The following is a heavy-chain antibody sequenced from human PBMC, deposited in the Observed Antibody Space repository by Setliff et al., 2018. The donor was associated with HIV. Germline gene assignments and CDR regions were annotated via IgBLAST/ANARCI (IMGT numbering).Heavy chain of an antibody. J-gene: IGHJ1*01. CDR3: VRGGWIL. V-gene: IGHV3-7*03. CDR2: TKQDETEK. CDR1: GFTFSSYW. D-gene: IGHD2-2*03. Sequence: GGSLRLSCAASGFTFSSYWMGWVRQSPGTGLEWVANTKQDETEKFYVDSVRGRFTISRDNAKNTLYLQMHSLRVEDTAMYYCVRGGWILWGQGTLVTVSS.